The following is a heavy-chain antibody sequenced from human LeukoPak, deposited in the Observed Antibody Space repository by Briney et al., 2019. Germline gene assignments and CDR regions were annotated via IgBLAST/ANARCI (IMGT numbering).Heavy chain of an antibody. J-gene: IGHJ3*02. CDR1: GYRFSDYY. CDR3: ARVYGSEVFDPFDI. V-gene: IGHV1-2*02. Sequence: ASVKVSCKASGYRFSDYYMHWVRQAPGQGLEWMGWINPNSGGTKYAQKFQGRVTMTRDTSISTAYMELSRLKSDDTAVYYCARVYGSEVFDPFDIWGQGTMVTVSS. CDR2: INPNSGGT. D-gene: IGHD3-10*01.